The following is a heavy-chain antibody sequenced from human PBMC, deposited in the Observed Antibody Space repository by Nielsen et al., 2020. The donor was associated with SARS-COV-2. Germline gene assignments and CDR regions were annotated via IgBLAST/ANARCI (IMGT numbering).Heavy chain of an antibody. CDR2: INPSGGST. CDR1: GYTFTSYG. CDR3: ARDVVVPAAMKGYYYYGMDV. V-gene: IGHV1-46*01. D-gene: IGHD2-2*01. J-gene: IGHJ6*02. Sequence: ASVKVSCKASGYTFTSYGISWVRQAPGQGLEWMGIINPSGGSTSYAQKFQGRVTMTRDTSTSTVYMELSSLRSEDTAVYYCARDVVVPAAMKGYYYYGMDVWGQGTTVTVSS.